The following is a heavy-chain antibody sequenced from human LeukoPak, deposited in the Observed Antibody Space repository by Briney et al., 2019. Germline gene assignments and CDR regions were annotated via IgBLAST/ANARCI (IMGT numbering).Heavy chain of an antibody. Sequence: PGRSLRLSCATSGFTFDDYAMHWVRQAPGKGLEWVSGISWNSVSMGYADSVKGRFTISRDNAKNSLYLQMNSLRAEDTALYYCAKSSHTYVDTGLGGDYWGQGTLVTVSS. CDR3: AKSSHTYVDTGLGGDY. D-gene: IGHD5-18*01. V-gene: IGHV3-9*01. CDR1: GFTFDDYA. CDR2: ISWNSVSM. J-gene: IGHJ4*02.